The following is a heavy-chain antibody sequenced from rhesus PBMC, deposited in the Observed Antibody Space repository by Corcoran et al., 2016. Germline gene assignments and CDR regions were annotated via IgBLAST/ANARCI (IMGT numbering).Heavy chain of an antibody. Sequence: QVQLQESGPGLVKPSATLSLTCAVSGCSISSDSNYWRWIRQPPGKGLEWFGSIIYYRNTNYNPSLQGRRTISGDTSKKQFSLGLSSVTAADSAVYYCARYSGSIYGSFDSWGQGVLVTVSS. D-gene: IGHD5-24*01. CDR3: ARYSGSIYGSFDS. CDR1: GCSISSDSNY. J-gene: IGHJ4*01. CDR2: IIYYRNT. V-gene: IGHV4-122*02.